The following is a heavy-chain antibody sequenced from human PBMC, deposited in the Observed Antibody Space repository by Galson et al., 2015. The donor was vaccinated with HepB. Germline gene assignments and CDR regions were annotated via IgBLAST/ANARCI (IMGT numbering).Heavy chain of an antibody. V-gene: IGHV3-23*01. J-gene: IGHJ3*02. D-gene: IGHD4-17*01. Sequence: SLRLSCAASGFTFSAYNMNWVRQAPGKGLEWVSAISGGGGSTYYADSVKGRFTISRDNSKNTLYLQMNSLRAEDTAVYYCAKGADVTTYRSAFDIWGQGTMVTVSS. CDR3: AKGADVTTYRSAFDI. CDR2: ISGGGGST. CDR1: GFTFSAYN.